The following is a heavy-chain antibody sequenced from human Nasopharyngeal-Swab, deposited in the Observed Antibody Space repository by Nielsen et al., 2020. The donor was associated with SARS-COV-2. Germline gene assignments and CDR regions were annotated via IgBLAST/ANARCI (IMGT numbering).Heavy chain of an antibody. CDR1: GFTFSSYW. CDR3: ARYCSTTSCPRGFDY. Sequence: GGSLRLSCAASGFTFSSYWMSWVRQAPGKGLEWLAHIKQSGSEQHYVDSVKGRFTISRDNAKNSLFLQMNSLRAEDTAVYYCARYCSTTSCPRGFDYWGQGTLVTVSS. J-gene: IGHJ4*02. V-gene: IGHV3-7*01. D-gene: IGHD2-2*01. CDR2: IKQSGSEQ.